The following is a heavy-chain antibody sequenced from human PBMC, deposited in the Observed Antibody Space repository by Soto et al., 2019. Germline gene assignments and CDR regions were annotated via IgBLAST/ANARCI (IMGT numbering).Heavy chain of an antibody. CDR3: ARGPSGDKVDY. CDR2: IYNGGTT. J-gene: IGHJ4*02. V-gene: IGHV4-30-4*01. CDR1: GVSISNVNYY. D-gene: IGHD7-27*01. Sequence: QVQLQESGPGLVKPSQTLSLICTVSGVSISNVNYYWSWIRQSPDKGLEWIGNIYNGGTTYNNPSLTSRINLSVDTSTNQSSLQLSSVSAADTAVYYCARGPSGDKVDYWGQGTLVTVSS.